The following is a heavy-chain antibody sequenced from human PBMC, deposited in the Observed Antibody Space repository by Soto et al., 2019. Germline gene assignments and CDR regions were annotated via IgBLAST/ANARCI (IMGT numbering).Heavy chain of an antibody. J-gene: IGHJ5*02. Sequence: QVQLVQSGAEVKKPGASVKVSCKASGYTFTSYGISWVRQAPGQGLEWMGWVSAYNGNTNYAQKLQGTDTMTTDTSTSTAYMELRSLRADDTAVYYCASDLEPYCTKGVCPLWFDPWGQGTLVTVSS. D-gene: IGHD2-8*01. CDR2: VSAYNGNT. CDR1: GYTFTSYG. V-gene: IGHV1-18*01. CDR3: ASDLEPYCTKGVCPLWFDP.